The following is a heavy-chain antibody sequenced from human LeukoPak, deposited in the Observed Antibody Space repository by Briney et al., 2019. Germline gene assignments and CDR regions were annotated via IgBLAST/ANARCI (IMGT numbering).Heavy chain of an antibody. D-gene: IGHD3-3*01. Sequence: SQTLSLTCTVSGGSISSGSYYWSWIRQPAWKGLEWIGRIYTSGSTNYNPSLKSRVTISVDTSKNQFSLKLSSVTAADTAVYYCARERQGGGQLRFLEWLFVYWGQGTLVTVSS. CDR2: IYTSGST. J-gene: IGHJ4*02. CDR1: GGSISSGSYY. CDR3: ARERQGGGQLRFLEWLFVY. V-gene: IGHV4-61*02.